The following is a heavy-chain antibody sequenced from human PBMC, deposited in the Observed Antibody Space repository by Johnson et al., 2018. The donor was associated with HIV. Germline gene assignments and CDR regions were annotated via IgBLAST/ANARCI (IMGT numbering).Heavy chain of an antibody. CDR3: ARDPRSWYDDDFDI. Sequence: VQVVESGGGLVQPGGSLRLSCVASGFTFSSYDMHWVRQATGKGLEWVSAIGTAGDTYYPGSVKGRFTISRENAKNSLYLQMNSLRAEDTDLYYCARDPRSWYDDDFDIGGQGTMVTVSS. V-gene: IGHV3-13*01. J-gene: IGHJ3*02. CDR2: IGTAGDT. D-gene: IGHD6-13*01. CDR1: GFTFSSYD.